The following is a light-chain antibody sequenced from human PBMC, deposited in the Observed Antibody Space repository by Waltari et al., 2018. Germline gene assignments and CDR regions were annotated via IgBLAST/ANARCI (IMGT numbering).Light chain of an antibody. CDR2: GAS. Sequence: EIVMTQSPATLSVSPGERATLSCRASQSVSSKLAWYQQRPGQAPRLLIYGASTRATGIPVRFTGSGSGTEFTLTISSLQSEDFAVYFCQHYNNLPLTFGGGTKVEI. V-gene: IGKV3-15*01. CDR3: QHYNNLPLT. J-gene: IGKJ4*01. CDR1: QSVSSK.